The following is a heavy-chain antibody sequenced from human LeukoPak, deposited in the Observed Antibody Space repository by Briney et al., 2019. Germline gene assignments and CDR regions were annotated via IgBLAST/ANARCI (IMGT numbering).Heavy chain of an antibody. CDR3: ARQFLYCSSTSCYDY. J-gene: IGHJ4*02. CDR2: IYYSGST. CDR1: GGSISSSSYY. Sequence: SETLSLTCTVSGGSISSSSYYWGWIRPPPGKGLEWIGSIYYSGSTYYNPSLKSRVTISVDTSKNQFSLKLSSVTAADTAVYYCARQFLYCSSTSCYDYWGQGTLVTVSS. V-gene: IGHV4-39*01. D-gene: IGHD2-2*01.